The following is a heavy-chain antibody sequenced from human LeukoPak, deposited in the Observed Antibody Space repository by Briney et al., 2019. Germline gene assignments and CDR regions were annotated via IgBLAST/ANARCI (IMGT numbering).Heavy chain of an antibody. V-gene: IGHV3-30*18. Sequence: PGGSLRLSCAASGFTFSSYGMHWVRQAPGKGLEWVAVISYDGSNKYYADSVKGRFTISRDNSKNTLYLQMNSLRAEDTAVYYCAKSTYRKVAAAWNWFDPWGQGTLVTVPS. CDR2: ISYDGSNK. D-gene: IGHD6-13*01. CDR3: AKSTYRKVAAAWNWFDP. CDR1: GFTFSSYG. J-gene: IGHJ5*02.